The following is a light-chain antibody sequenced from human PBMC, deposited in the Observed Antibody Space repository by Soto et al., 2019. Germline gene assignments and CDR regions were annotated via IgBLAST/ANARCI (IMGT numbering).Light chain of an antibody. Sequence: QSALTQPASVSGSPGQSVTISCTGPRSDIGDSNFISWYQHSPGKAPGLLIYEANNRPSGVSKRFSGSKAGNTASLTISGLLDDDEADYFCASFRSGTILVFGSGTKVTVL. J-gene: IGLJ1*01. CDR1: RSDIGDSNF. CDR3: ASFRSGTILV. V-gene: IGLV2-14*01. CDR2: EAN.